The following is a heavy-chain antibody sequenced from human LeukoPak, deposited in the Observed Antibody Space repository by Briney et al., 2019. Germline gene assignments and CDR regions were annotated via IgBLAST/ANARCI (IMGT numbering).Heavy chain of an antibody. V-gene: IGHV3-53*01. CDR1: GFSVRSYC. Sequence: GGSLRLSCAASGFSVRSYCMTWVRQAPGRGLEWVSVICTGGNTHYADSVKGRFTISRDISKNTVYLQMNSLRAEDTAVYYCSLLWFGELLRADSYLIDYWGQGIRVTVSS. CDR2: ICTGGNT. J-gene: IGHJ4*02. D-gene: IGHD3-10*01. CDR3: SLLWFGELLRADSYLIDY.